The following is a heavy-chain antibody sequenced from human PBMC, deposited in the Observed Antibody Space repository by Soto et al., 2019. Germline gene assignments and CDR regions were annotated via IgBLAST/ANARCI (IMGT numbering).Heavy chain of an antibody. V-gene: IGHV3-23*01. CDR3: AGQTPVNY. Sequence: GGSIGISCAASGFTVNSYVMSWVRQAPGKGLEWVSAISGSGGSTYYADSVKGRFTISRDNSKNTLYLQMNSLRAEDTAVYYCAGQTPVNYWGQGTLVTVSS. CDR1: GFTVNSYV. CDR2: ISGSGGST. D-gene: IGHD4-17*01. J-gene: IGHJ4*02.